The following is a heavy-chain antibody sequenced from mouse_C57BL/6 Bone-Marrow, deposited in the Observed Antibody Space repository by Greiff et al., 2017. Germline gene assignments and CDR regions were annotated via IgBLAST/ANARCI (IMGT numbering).Heavy chain of an antibody. CDR2: ISDGGSYT. V-gene: IGHV5-4*03. D-gene: IGHD1-1*01. CDR3: ASSTVVAPMDY. J-gene: IGHJ4*01. CDR1: GFTFSSYA. Sequence: EVKLMESGGGLVKPGGSLKLSCAASGFTFSSYAMSWVRQTPDKRLEWVATISDGGSYTYYPDNVKGRFTISRDNAKNNLYLQISHLKSEDTAMYYCASSTVVAPMDYWGQGTSVTVSS.